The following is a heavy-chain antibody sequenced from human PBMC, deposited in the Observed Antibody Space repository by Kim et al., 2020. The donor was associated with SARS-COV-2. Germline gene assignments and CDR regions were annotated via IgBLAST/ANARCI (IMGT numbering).Heavy chain of an antibody. Sequence: GGSLRLSCAASGFTFSDYYMSWIRQAPGKGLEWVSYISSSGSTIYYADSVKGRFTISRDNAKNSLYLQMNSLRAEDTAVYYCARDGKSYYDFWSGCEWRRYYSYGMYVWGQGTTVTVSS. V-gene: IGHV3-11*01. J-gene: IGHJ6*02. CDR3: ARDGKSYYDFWSGCEWRRYYSYGMYV. CDR1: GFTFSDYY. CDR2: ISSSGSTI. D-gene: IGHD3-3*01.